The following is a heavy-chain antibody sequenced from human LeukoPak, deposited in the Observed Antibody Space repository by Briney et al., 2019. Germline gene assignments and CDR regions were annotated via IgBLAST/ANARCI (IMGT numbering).Heavy chain of an antibody. J-gene: IGHJ4*02. CDR1: GFSFDDYT. CDR2: ISWDGGSK. V-gene: IGHV3-43*01. Sequence: GGSLRLSCAAAGFSFDDYTMLWVRQAPGKGLEWVSLISWDGGSKYYADSVKGRFTISRDNSKNSLYLQMNSLRTEDTALYYCAKDSDGGDYYIDYWGQGTLVTVSS. CDR3: AKDSDGGDYYIDY. D-gene: IGHD4/OR15-4a*01.